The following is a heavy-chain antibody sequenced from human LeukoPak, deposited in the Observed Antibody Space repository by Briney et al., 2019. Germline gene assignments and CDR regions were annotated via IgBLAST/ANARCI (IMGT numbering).Heavy chain of an antibody. CDR2: INHSGST. J-gene: IGHJ4*02. V-gene: IGHV4-34*01. D-gene: IGHD3-22*01. CDR3: AREGYDSSGLVY. CDR1: GGSFIGYY. Sequence: SETLSLTFAVYGGSFIGYYWSWIRQPPGKGLEWIGEINHSGSTNYNPSLKSRVTISVDTSKNQFSLKLSSVTAADTAVYYCAREGYDSSGLVYWGQGTLVTVSS.